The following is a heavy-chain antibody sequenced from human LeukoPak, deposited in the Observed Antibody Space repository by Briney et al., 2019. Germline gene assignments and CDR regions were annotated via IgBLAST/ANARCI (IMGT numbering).Heavy chain of an antibody. J-gene: IGHJ4*02. D-gene: IGHD6-19*01. Sequence: ASVKVSCKASGYTFTGYYMHWARQAPGQGLEWMGWINPNTGGTNYAQNFQGRVTLTRDTSISTAYMELSRLRSDDTAVYYCARLGGSSGWYDYWGQGTLVTVSS. CDR2: INPNTGGT. CDR1: GYTFTGYY. V-gene: IGHV1-2*02. CDR3: ARLGGSSGWYDY.